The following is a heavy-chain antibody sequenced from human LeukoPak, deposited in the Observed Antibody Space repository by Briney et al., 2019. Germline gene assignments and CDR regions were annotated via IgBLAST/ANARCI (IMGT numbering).Heavy chain of an antibody. D-gene: IGHD3-16*01. J-gene: IGHJ4*02. Sequence: SETLSLTCTVSGGSISSGSYYWSWIRQPAGKGLEWIGRIYTSGGTNYNPSLKSRVTISADTSKNHFSLKLNSVTTADTAVYYCTRGAGWLIDYWGQGILVTVSS. CDR2: IYTSGGT. CDR1: GGSISSGSYY. V-gene: IGHV4-61*02. CDR3: TRGAGWLIDY.